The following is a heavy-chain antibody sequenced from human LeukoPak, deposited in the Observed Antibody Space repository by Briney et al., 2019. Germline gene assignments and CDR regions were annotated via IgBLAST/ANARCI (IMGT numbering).Heavy chain of an antibody. V-gene: IGHV4-34*01. D-gene: IGHD1-1*01. Sequence: PSETLSLTCVVYGESFSGYSWSWIRQPPGKGLEWIGEINQRRNTNYNPSLKSRVTISIDTSKNQFSLKLSSVTAADTAVYYCASWNIPYYYYGMDVWGQGTTVTVSS. CDR2: INQRRNT. CDR3: ASWNIPYYYYGMDV. J-gene: IGHJ6*02. CDR1: GESFSGYS.